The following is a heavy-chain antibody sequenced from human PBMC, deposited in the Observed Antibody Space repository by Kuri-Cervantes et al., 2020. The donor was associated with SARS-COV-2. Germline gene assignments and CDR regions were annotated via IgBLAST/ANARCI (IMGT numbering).Heavy chain of an antibody. D-gene: IGHD2-2*01. J-gene: IGHJ4*02. CDR3: ARGIVVVPAAIDYLGFDY. Sequence: ASVKVSCKASGYTFTSYGISWVRQAPGQGLEWMGWISAYNGNTNYAQKLQGRVTMITDTSTSTAYMELRSLRSDDTAVYYCARGIVVVPAAIDYLGFDYWGQGTLVTVSS. CDR1: GYTFTSYG. CDR2: ISAYNGNT. V-gene: IGHV1-18*04.